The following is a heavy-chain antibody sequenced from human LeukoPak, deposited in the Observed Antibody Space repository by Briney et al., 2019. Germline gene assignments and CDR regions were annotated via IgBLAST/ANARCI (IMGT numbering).Heavy chain of an antibody. Sequence: KPSETLSLTCTVSGGSISSSSYYWGWIRQPPGKGLEWIVSIYYSGSTYYNPSLKSRVTISVYTSKNQFSLNLSSVTAADTAVYYCARELYYDILTGYLRRYYYMDVWGKGTTVTISS. J-gene: IGHJ6*03. D-gene: IGHD3-9*01. V-gene: IGHV4-39*07. CDR1: GGSISSSSYY. CDR2: IYYSGST. CDR3: ARELYYDILTGYLRRYYYMDV.